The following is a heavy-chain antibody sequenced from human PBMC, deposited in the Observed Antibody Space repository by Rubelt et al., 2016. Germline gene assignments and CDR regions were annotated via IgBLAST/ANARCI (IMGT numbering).Heavy chain of an antibody. CDR3: AHRRPSSSYSSGWHWRDYFDY. V-gene: IGHV2-26*01. Sequence: QVTLKESGPVLVKPTETLTLTCTVSGFSLSNARMGVSWIRHPPGKALEWLAHIFSNDEKSYSTSLKSRLTISKDTSKSQVVLTMTNMDPVDTATYYCAHRRPSSSYSSGWHWRDYFDYWGQGTLVTVSS. CDR2: IFSNDEK. D-gene: IGHD6-19*01. J-gene: IGHJ4*02. CDR1: GFSLSNARMG.